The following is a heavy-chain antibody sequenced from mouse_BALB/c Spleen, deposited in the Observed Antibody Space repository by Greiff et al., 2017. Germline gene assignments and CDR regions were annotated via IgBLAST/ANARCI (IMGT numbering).Heavy chain of an antibody. V-gene: IGHV5-6-5*01. CDR3: ARGEDGYAWFAY. CDR2: ISSGGST. D-gene: IGHD2-2*01. CDR1: GFTFSSYA. J-gene: IGHJ3*01. Sequence: DVMLVESGGGLVKPGGSLKLSCAASGFTFSSYAMSWVRQTPEKRLEWVASISSGGSTYYPDSVKGRFTISRDNARNILYLQMSSLRSEDTAMYYCARGEDGYAWFAYWGQGTLVTVSA.